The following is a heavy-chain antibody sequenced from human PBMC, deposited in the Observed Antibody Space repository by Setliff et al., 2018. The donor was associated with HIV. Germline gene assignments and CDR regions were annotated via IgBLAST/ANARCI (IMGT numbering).Heavy chain of an antibody. Sequence: GGSLRLSCAASGFTFSSYAMSWVRQAPGKGLEWVSAISGSGGSTYYADSVKGRFTISRDNSKNTLYLQMNSLRADDTAVYYCAADVRWPKDAFAFWGQGTMVTVSS. CDR3: AADVRWPKDAFAF. D-gene: IGHD3-10*02. V-gene: IGHV3-23*01. CDR2: ISGSGGST. J-gene: IGHJ3*01. CDR1: GFTFSSYA.